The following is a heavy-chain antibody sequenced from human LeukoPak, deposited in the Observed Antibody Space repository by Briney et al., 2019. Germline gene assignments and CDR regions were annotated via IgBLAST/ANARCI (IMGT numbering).Heavy chain of an antibody. CDR2: IFYSVNT. J-gene: IGHJ4*02. CDR3: ARYYYDSSGYYTFDY. V-gene: IGHV4-59*12. Sequence: PSETLSLTCTVSGGSISSYYWNWIRQPPGKGLEWIGYIFYSVNTNYNPSLKSRVTMSVDTSKNQFSLKLTSVTAADTAVYYCARYYYDSSGYYTFDYWGQGTLVTVSS. CDR1: GGSISSYY. D-gene: IGHD3-22*01.